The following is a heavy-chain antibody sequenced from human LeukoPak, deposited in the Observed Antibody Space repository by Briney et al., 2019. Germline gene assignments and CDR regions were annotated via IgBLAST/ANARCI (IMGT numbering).Heavy chain of an antibody. CDR2: IYYSGST. CDR3: ARDVYGDYVGYNWFDP. CDR1: GGSISSSSYY. V-gene: IGHV4-39*07. Sequence: PSETLSLTCTVSGGSISSSSYYWGWIRQPPGKGLEWIGSIYYSGSTYYNPSLKSRVTISVDTSKNQFSLKLSSVTAADTAVYYCARDVYGDYVGYNWFDPWGQGTLVTVSS. J-gene: IGHJ5*02. D-gene: IGHD4-17*01.